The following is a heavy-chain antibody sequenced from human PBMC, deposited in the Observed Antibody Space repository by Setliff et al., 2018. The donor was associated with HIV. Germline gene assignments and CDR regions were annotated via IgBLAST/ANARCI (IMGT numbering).Heavy chain of an antibody. V-gene: IGHV4-4*02. CDR3: ARRRGPMVRGVDPAPSFFFDY. Sequence: SETLSLTCAVSGGSIGGTHYWHWVRQRPKRGLEWIGEVNHSGTTNYNPSLKSRVTISVDTSKNQFSLRVKSVTAGDTSLYFCARRRGPMVRGVDPAPSFFFDYWGQGTPVTVSS. D-gene: IGHD3-10*01. CDR2: VNHSGTT. CDR1: GGSIGGTHY. J-gene: IGHJ4*02.